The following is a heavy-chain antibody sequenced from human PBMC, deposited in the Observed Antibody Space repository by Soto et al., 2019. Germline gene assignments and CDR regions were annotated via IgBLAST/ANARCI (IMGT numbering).Heavy chain of an antibody. CDR1: GFTFSTSS. V-gene: IGHV3-21*01. CDR3: ARGYSSSWYLGY. D-gene: IGHD6-13*01. CDR2: ISSSSIYI. J-gene: IGHJ4*02. Sequence: EVQLVESGGGQVRPGGSLRLSCAASGFTFSTSSMNWVRQAPGKGLEWVSSISSSSIYIYYADSVKGRVTISRDNAKNSLYFQMNSLRAEDTAVYYCARGYSSSWYLGYWGQGTLGTVSS.